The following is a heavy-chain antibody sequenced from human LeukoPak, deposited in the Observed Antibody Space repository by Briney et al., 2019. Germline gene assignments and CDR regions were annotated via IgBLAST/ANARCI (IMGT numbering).Heavy chain of an antibody. J-gene: IGHJ3*02. CDR1: GFTFSNAW. Sequence: PGGSLRLSCAASGFTFSNAWMSWVRQAPGKGLEWVAVISYDGSNKNYADSVKGRFTISRDNSKNTLYLQMNSLRAEDTAVYYCARDPRRDGYNFAFDIWGQGTMVTVFS. CDR3: ARDPRRDGYNFAFDI. D-gene: IGHD5-24*01. CDR2: ISYDGSNK. V-gene: IGHV3-30*03.